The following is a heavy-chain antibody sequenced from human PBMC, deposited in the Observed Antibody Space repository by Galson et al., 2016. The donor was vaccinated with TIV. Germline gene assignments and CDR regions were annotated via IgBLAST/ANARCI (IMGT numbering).Heavy chain of an antibody. CDR1: GDSVSSPSAA. CDR3: ARGAPSVFGVIMTLDY. J-gene: IGHJ4*02. Sequence: CAISGDSVSSPSAAWNWIRQSPSRGLEWLGRTYYRSTWYNDYAASLKRRITINPDTSKNQSSLQLTSVTPEDAAMYYCARGAPSVFGVIMTLDYWGQGTLVTVSS. D-gene: IGHD3-3*01. V-gene: IGHV6-1*01. CDR2: TYYRSTWYN.